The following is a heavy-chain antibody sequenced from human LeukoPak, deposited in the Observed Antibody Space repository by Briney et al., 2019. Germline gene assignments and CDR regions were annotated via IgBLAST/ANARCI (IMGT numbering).Heavy chain of an antibody. J-gene: IGHJ6*02. V-gene: IGHV1-46*01. CDR3: AREPVVTRDYYYYGMDV. D-gene: IGHD4-23*01. CDR2: INPSGGST. CDR1: GYTFTSYY. Sequence: GASVKVSCKASGYTFTSYYMHWVRQAPGQGLEWMGIINPSGGSTSYAQKFQGRVTMTRDTSTSTVYMELSSLRSEDTAVYYCAREPVVTRDYYYYGMDVWGQGTTVTVSS.